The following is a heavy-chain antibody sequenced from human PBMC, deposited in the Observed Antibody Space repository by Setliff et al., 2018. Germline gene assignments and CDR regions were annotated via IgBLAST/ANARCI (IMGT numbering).Heavy chain of an antibody. CDR1: GFTFDDYG. CDR3: ARGYCSSGYYYVGGY. J-gene: IGHJ4*02. Sequence: GGSLRLSCAASGFTFDDYGMSWVRQGPGKGLEWVSGINWNGASTGYADSVKGRFTISRDNAKNTLYLQMNSLRAEDTALYCCARGYCSSGYYYVGGYWGQGTLVNVSS. CDR2: INWNGAST. V-gene: IGHV3-20*04. D-gene: IGHD3-22*01.